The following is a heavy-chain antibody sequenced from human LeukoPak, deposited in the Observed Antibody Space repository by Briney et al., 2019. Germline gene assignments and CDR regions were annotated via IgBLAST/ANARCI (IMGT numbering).Heavy chain of an antibody. CDR3: ALSGVSAAGEYYFDC. J-gene: IGHJ4*02. CDR1: GYTLSSYV. V-gene: IGHV3-23*01. CDR2: IIGSGGTT. Sequence: GGSLRLSCAPSGYTLSSYVLSCVRDTPGKGLECVSAIIGSGGTTYYADSVKGRFTISRDNSKNTLYLQMNSLRAEDTALYYCALSGVSAAGEYYFDCWGQGTLVTVSS. D-gene: IGHD6-13*01.